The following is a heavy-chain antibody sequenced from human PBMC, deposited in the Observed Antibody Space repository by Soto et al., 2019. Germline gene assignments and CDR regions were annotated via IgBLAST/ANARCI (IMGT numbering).Heavy chain of an antibody. D-gene: IGHD2-2*01. J-gene: IGHJ4*02. V-gene: IGHV3-53*01. CDR3: ASGGNRPDIVVVPAASFDY. Sequence: WGSQRRCCSSSVFTLITYYMGGFRQAPGEWVEWVSVIYSNGRIYNADSVKGRFTISRDNSKNTLYLQMNSLRAEDTAVYYCASGGNRPDIVVVPAASFDYWGQGTLVTV. CDR2: IYSNGRI. CDR1: VFTLITYY.